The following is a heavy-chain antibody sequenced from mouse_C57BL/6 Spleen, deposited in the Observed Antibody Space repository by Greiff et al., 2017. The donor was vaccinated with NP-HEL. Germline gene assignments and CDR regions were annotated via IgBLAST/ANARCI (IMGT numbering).Heavy chain of an antibody. CDR2: IDPNRGGT. J-gene: IGHJ4*01. D-gene: IGHD1-2*01. CDR1: GYTFTSYW. V-gene: IGHV1-72*01. CDR3: ARRGSFQYYYAMDY. Sequence: QVQLKESGAELVKPGASVKLSCKASGYTFTSYWMHWVKQRPGRGLEWIGRIDPNRGGTKYNEKFKSKATLTVDKPSSTAYMQLSSLTSEDSAVYYCARRGSFQYYYAMDYWGQGTSVTVSS.